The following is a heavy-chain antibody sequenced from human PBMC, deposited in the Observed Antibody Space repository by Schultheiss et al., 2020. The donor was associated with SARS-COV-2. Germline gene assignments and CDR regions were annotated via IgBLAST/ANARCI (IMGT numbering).Heavy chain of an antibody. CDR2: IYSGGYT. CDR1: GFTFSSYS. D-gene: IGHD3-9*01. Sequence: GGSLRLSCAASGFTFSSYSMNWVRQAPGKGLEWVSVIYSGGYTDYADSVKGRFTISRDNARNSLYLHISSLRDTDTAVYYCASHLNSDWFDYWGLGTLVTGSS. J-gene: IGHJ4*02. V-gene: IGHV3-66*04. CDR3: ASHLNSDWFDY.